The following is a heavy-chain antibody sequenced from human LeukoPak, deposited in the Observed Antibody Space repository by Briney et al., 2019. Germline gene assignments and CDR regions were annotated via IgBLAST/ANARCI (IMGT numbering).Heavy chain of an antibody. V-gene: IGHV1-69*01. J-gene: IGHJ4*02. Sequence: ASVKVSCKASGGTFSSYAISWVRQAPGQGLEWMGGIIPIFGTANYAQKFQGRVTITADESTGTAYMELSSLRSEDTAVYYCARKFFDCSSTSCPFDYWGQGTLVTVSS. D-gene: IGHD2-2*01. CDR2: IIPIFGTA. CDR1: GGTFSSYA. CDR3: ARKFFDCSSTSCPFDY.